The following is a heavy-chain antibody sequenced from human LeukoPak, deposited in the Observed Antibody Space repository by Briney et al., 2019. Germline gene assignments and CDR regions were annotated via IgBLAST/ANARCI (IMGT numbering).Heavy chain of an antibody. CDR1: GGSISSYY. D-gene: IGHD3-10*01. CDR3: ARSGYYGSGSQYYYYYMDV. Sequence: PSETLSLTCTVSGGSISSYYWSWIRQPPGKGLEWIGYIYYSGSTNYNPSLKSRVTISVDTSKNQFSLKLSSVTAADTAVYYCARSGYYGSGSQYYYYYMDVWGKGTTVTISS. J-gene: IGHJ6*03. CDR2: IYYSGST. V-gene: IGHV4-59*01.